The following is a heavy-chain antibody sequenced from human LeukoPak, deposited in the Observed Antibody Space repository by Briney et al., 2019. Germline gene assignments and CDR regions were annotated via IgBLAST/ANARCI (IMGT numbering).Heavy chain of an antibody. J-gene: IGHJ6*03. Sequence: SGGSLRLSCAASGFTFSTYGMHWVRQAPGKGLEWVAFIRSDGSHTYCADSVRGRFTISRDNSKNTLYLQTNSLRAEDTAVYYCARSPYYYGSGGHMDVWGKGTTVTISS. D-gene: IGHD3-10*01. V-gene: IGHV3-30*02. CDR2: IRSDGSHT. CDR3: ARSPYYYGSGGHMDV. CDR1: GFTFSTYG.